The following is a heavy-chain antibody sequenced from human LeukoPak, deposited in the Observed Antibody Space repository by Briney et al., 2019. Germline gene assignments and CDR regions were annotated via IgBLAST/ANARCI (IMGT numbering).Heavy chain of an antibody. V-gene: IGHV1-46*01. J-gene: IGHJ5*02. CDR1: GYTFTSYY. Sequence: ASVKVSCKASGYTFTSYYMHWVRQAPGQGLEWMGIINPSGGSTSYAQKFQGRVTMTRDMSTSTVYMELSSLRSEDTAVYYCARVGSGWHDQGWFNPWGQGTLVTVSS. CDR2: INPSGGST. D-gene: IGHD6-19*01. CDR3: ARVGSGWHDQGWFNP.